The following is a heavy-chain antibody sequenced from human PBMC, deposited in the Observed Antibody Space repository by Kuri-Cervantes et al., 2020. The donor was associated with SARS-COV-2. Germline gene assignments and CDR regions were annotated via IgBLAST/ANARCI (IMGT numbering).Heavy chain of an antibody. CDR1: GFTFSSYS. V-gene: IGHV3-48*04. CDR3: ARVRAMDM. J-gene: IGHJ3*02. Sequence: LSLTCAASGFTFSSYSVNWVRQAPGKGLEWLAYISPTASTIYYADSVTGRFTISRDNAQNAVYLHMKSLRADDTAVYYCARVRAMDMWGQGTMVTVSS. CDR2: ISPTASTI. D-gene: IGHD2-2*01.